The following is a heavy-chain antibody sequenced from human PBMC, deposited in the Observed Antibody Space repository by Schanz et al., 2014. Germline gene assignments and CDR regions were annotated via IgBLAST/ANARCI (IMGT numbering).Heavy chain of an antibody. CDR2: ISNSGTYT. Sequence: QVQLVESGGGLVKPGGSLRLSCAASGFTFSDYCMIWMRQAPGKGLEWISYISNSGTYTKYADSVKGGFVMSRDNAKSTVYTQMSRLRDEDTAVYDCANVIRVAGNRQDERDVWGQGTTVTVSS. J-gene: IGHJ6*02. V-gene: IGHV3-11*05. CDR1: GFTFSDYC. CDR3: ANVIRVAGNRQDERDV. D-gene: IGHD6-13*01.